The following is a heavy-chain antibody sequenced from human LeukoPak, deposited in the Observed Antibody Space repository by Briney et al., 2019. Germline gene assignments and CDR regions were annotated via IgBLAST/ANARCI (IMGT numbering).Heavy chain of an antibody. CDR1: GFTVSSNY. CDR2: IYSGGST. J-gene: IGHJ3*02. CDR3: ARDDGVDSDAFDI. V-gene: IGHV3-53*01. D-gene: IGHD5-12*01. Sequence: GGSLRLSCAASGFTVSSNYMSWVRQAPGKGLEWVSVIYSGGSTYYADSVKGRFTISRDNSKNTLYLQMNSLRAEDTAVYYCARDDGVDSDAFDIWGQGTMVTVSS.